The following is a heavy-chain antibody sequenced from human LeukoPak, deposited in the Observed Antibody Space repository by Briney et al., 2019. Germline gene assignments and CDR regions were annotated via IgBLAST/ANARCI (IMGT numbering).Heavy chain of an antibody. CDR3: ARGEYYYDSSGRYYFDY. CDR1: GGSISCYY. Sequence: TSETLSLTCTVSGGSISCYYWSWIRRPAGEGVVWIGRIYNSWSTSYTPYLKSRVTMSVDTSKNQFSQKLSSVTAADTAVYYCARGEYYYDSSGRYYFDYWGQGTLVTVSS. V-gene: IGHV4-4*07. D-gene: IGHD3-22*01. CDR2: IYNSWST. J-gene: IGHJ4*02.